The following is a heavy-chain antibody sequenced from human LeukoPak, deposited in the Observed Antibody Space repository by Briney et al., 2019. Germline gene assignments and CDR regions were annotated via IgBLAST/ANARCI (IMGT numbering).Heavy chain of an antibody. CDR2: ISSSSSYI. Sequence: GGSLRLSCAASGFTFSSYSMKWIRQAPGKGLEWVSSISSSSSYIYYADSVKGRFTISRDNAKNSLYLQMNSLRAEDTAVYYCARDQKGVMTMVTTTVDYWGQGTLVTVSS. CDR1: GFTFSSYS. D-gene: IGHD4-17*01. J-gene: IGHJ4*02. CDR3: ARDQKGVMTMVTTTVDY. V-gene: IGHV3-21*01.